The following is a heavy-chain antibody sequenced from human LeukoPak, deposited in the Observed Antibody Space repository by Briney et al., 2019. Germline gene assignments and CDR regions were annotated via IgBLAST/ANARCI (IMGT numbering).Heavy chain of an antibody. D-gene: IGHD1-7*01. CDR3: ARDYQDLELLGFDP. CDR1: GYSISSGYY. V-gene: IGHV4-38-2*02. Sequence: SETLSLTCTVSGYSISSGYYWAWIRQPPGKGLEWIGSIYHSGSTYYHPSLKSRLTMSVDTSKNKFSLKLRSVTAADTAVYYCARDYQDLELLGFDPRGQGTLVTVSS. CDR2: IYHSGST. J-gene: IGHJ5*02.